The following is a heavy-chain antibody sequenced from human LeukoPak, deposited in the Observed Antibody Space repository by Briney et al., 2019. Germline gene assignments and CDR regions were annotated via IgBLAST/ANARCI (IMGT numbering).Heavy chain of an antibody. CDR1: GFTFSSNY. CDR2: IRSKRDGATA. CDR3: TTDPNFDYVWGTYRLDY. V-gene: IGHV3-15*05. J-gene: IGHJ4*02. Sequence: PGGSLRLSCAASGFTFSSNYMSWVRQAPGKGLEWVGRIRSKRDGATADYAAPVKGRFTISRDDSKNTLYLQMNSLKTEDTAVYYCTTDPNFDYVWGTYRLDYWGQGTLVTVSS. D-gene: IGHD3-16*02.